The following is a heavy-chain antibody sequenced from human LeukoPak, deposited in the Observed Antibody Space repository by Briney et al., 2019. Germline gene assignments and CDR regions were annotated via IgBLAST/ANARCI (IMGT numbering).Heavy chain of an antibody. Sequence: ASETLSLTCTVAGGSISRRNYCWGWIRQPPGKGLEWIGSMYDSGSTYYNRCLKSRVTISVDTYKNQFCLKLSSVTAADTAVYYCASPGAVTQPPAGPFDYWGQGTLVTVSS. D-gene: IGHD4-17*01. V-gene: IGHV4-39*01. CDR2: MYDSGST. CDR3: ASPGAVTQPPAGPFDY. J-gene: IGHJ4*02. CDR1: GGSISRRNYC.